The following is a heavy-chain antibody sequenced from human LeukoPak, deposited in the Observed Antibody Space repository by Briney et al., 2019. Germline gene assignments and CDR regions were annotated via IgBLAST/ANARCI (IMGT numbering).Heavy chain of an antibody. CDR2: IFGSGDTT. V-gene: IGHV3-23*01. CDR1: GFIISTYG. D-gene: IGHD5-12*01. Sequence: SGGSLRLSCTASGFIISTYGMNWVRQAPRKGLEWVSVIFGSGDTTYYADSVKGRFTISRDHSKNTLYLQMHSLRAEDTAVYYCAKDQKPDSGYDIDYWGQGTLVIVSS. J-gene: IGHJ4*02. CDR3: AKDQKPDSGYDIDY.